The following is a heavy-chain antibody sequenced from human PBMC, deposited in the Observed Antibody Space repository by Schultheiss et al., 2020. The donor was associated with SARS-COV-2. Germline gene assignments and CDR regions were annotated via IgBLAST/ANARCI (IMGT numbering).Heavy chain of an antibody. D-gene: IGHD5-18*01. V-gene: IGHV3-33*01. J-gene: IGHJ3*02. CDR2: IWYDGSNK. Sequence: GGSLRLSCAASAFTFTRYGMHWVRQAPGKGLEWVAVIWYDGSNKYYADSVKGRFTISRDNSKNTLYLQMNSLRAEDTAVYYCARGIQLGAFDIWGQGTMVTVSS. CDR1: AFTFTRYG. CDR3: ARGIQLGAFDI.